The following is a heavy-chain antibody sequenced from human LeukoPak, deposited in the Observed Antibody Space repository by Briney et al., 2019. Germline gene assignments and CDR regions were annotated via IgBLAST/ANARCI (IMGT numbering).Heavy chain of an antibody. Sequence: SQTLSLTCTVSGGSISSGDYYWSWIRQPPGKGLEWIGYIYYSGSTYYNPSLKSRVTISVDTSKNQFSLKLSSVTAADTAVYYCARAGNYDISTGYSLFAFDIWGQGTMVTVSS. D-gene: IGHD3-9*01. CDR3: ARAGNYDISTGYSLFAFDI. CDR1: GGSISSGDYY. J-gene: IGHJ3*02. CDR2: IYYSGST. V-gene: IGHV4-30-4*08.